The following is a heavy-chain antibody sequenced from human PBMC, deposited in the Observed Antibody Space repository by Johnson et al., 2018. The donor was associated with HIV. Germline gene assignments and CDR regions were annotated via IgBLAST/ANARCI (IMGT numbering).Heavy chain of an antibody. CDR1: GFTFSSYA. CDR2: ISGSGGNT. J-gene: IGHJ3*02. D-gene: IGHD2-15*01. CDR3: ASGGMNRPVDAFDI. Sequence: VQLVESGGGVVQPGRSLRLSCAASGFTFSSYAMSWVRQAPGKGLKWVSAISGSGGNTYYADSVKGRCTISRDNSKNTLSLQMNSLRAEDTAVYYCASGGMNRPVDAFDIWGQGTMVTVSS. V-gene: IGHV3-23*04.